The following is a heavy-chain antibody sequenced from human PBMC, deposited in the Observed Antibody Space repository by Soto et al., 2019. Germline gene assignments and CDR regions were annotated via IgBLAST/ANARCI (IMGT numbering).Heavy chain of an antibody. CDR2: MNGGGGST. V-gene: IGHV3-23*01. CDR3: AKKSEIAVPRYYFDL. J-gene: IGHJ4*02. CDR1: GFTFGSSA. D-gene: IGHD2-21*01. Sequence: RGSLSLSCAASGFTFGSSASSWVRQAPGKGLEWGLSMNGGGGSTYYAEYMQGRFTITRDNSKNTLYLQMISLRGEDTAVYYCAKKSEIAVPRYYFDLWGQGTLVTVYS.